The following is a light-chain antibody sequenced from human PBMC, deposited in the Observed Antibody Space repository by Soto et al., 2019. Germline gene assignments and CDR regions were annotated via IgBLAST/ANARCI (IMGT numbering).Light chain of an antibody. V-gene: IGKV1-5*01. CDR2: DAS. J-gene: IGKJ1*01. Sequence: DIHITQSPSSLSVYVRDRVRTTCRASQSISYWLAWYQQKPGKAPKFLIYDASSLESGVPSRFSGSGSGTEFTLPISSLQPDDCATYYCLQYGGVWPFAEGTKVDIK. CDR1: QSISYW. CDR3: LQYGGVWP.